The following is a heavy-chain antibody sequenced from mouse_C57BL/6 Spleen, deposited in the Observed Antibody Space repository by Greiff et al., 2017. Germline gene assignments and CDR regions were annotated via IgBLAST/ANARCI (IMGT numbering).Heavy chain of an antibody. Sequence: QVQLQQPGAELVMPGASVKLSCKASGYTFTSYWMHWVQQRPGQGLEWIGELDPSDSYTNYNQKFKGKSTLTVDKSSSTAYMQLSSLTSEDSAVYYCARSNDLGFDYWGQGTTLTVSS. CDR1: GYTFTSYW. V-gene: IGHV1-69*01. CDR2: LDPSDSYT. D-gene: IGHD2-4*01. J-gene: IGHJ2*01. CDR3: ARSNDLGFDY.